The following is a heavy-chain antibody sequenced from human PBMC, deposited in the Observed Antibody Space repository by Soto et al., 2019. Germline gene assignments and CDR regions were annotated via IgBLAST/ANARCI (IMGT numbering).Heavy chain of an antibody. CDR3: ARGDREDILVVVGARPGEYGTDI. Sequence: QVQLVESGGGVVQPGGSLRLSCAASGFTFRNHAMHWVRQAPGKGLECLAVIAHDGSNAFYRDSVKGRFTVSRDNSTNPLYLYMNSLRSEDTGVYYCARGDREDILVVVGARPGEYGTDIWGQGTTVIVSS. J-gene: IGHJ6*02. V-gene: IGHV3-30-3*01. D-gene: IGHD2-15*01. CDR2: IAHDGSNA. CDR1: GFTFRNHA.